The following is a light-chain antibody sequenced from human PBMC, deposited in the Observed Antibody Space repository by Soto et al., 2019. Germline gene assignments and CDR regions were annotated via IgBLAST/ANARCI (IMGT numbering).Light chain of an antibody. CDR1: QSVSSN. V-gene: IGKV3-15*01. CDR3: QQYNSWPRT. Sequence: EIVMTQSPATLSVSPGERATLSCRASQSVSSNLAWYQQKPGQAPRLPFFGASTRATGFPARFSGSGSGTEFTLTISSLQSEDFAVYYCQQYNSWPRTFGHRTKVEV. J-gene: IGKJ1*01. CDR2: GAS.